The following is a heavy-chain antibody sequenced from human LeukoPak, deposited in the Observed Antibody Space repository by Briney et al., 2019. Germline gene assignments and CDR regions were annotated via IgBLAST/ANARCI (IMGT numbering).Heavy chain of an antibody. Sequence: SETLSLTCTVSGGSISSYYWSWIRQPPGKGLEWIGYIYYSGNTNYNPSLKSRLTMSADRSRNQFSLKLNSVTAADTAVYYCARINWNYFDYWGQGILVIVSS. J-gene: IGHJ4*02. D-gene: IGHD1-1*01. V-gene: IGHV4-59*08. CDR2: IYYSGNT. CDR3: ARINWNYFDY. CDR1: GGSISSYY.